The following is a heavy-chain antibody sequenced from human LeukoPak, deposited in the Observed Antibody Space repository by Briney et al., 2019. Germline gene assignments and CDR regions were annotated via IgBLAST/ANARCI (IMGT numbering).Heavy chain of an antibody. CDR1: VYTFTSYD. D-gene: IGHD3-10*01. CDR2: IKPSGGST. V-gene: IGHV1-46*01. J-gene: IGHJ4*02. CDR3: ARGYGSGRLRYFFDY. Sequence: GASVKVSCKSSVYTFTSYDMHWVRQAPGQGLEWMGIIKPSGGSTSYAQKFHGRVTMTRDTSTSTVYMELSSLRSEDTAVYYCARGYGSGRLRYFFDYCGQGTLVTVSS.